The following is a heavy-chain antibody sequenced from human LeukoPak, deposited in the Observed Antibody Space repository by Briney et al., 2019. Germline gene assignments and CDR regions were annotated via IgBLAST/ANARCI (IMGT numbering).Heavy chain of an antibody. Sequence: SVKVSCKASGGTFSSYAISWVRQAPGQGLEWMGRITPILGIANYAQKFQGRVTITADKSTSTAYMELSSLRSEDTAVYYCARDRAGSGWYRGEVDYWGQGTLVTVSS. D-gene: IGHD6-19*01. CDR3: ARDRAGSGWYRGEVDY. CDR1: GGTFSSYA. V-gene: IGHV1-69*04. J-gene: IGHJ4*02. CDR2: ITPILGIA.